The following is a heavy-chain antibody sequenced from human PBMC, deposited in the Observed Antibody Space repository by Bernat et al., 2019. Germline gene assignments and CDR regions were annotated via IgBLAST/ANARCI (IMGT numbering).Heavy chain of an antibody. CDR2: IWYDGSNK. Sequence: QVQLVESGGGVVQPGRSLRLSCAASGFTFSNYGMHWVRQAPGKGLEWVAVIWYDGSNKYYADSVKGRFTISRDNSKNTLYLQMNILGDEDTAVYYCARLGSSWSIDYWGQGTVVTVSS. CDR1: GFTFSNYG. D-gene: IGHD6-13*01. V-gene: IGHV3-33*01. J-gene: IGHJ4*02. CDR3: ARLGSSWSIDY.